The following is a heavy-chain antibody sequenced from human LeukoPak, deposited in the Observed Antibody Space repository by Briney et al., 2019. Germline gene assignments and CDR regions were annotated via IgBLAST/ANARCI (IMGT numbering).Heavy chain of an antibody. CDR1: GFTFSRYG. J-gene: IGHJ4*02. V-gene: IGHV3-30*18. CDR2: ISYDGSNK. Sequence: EGSLRLSCAASGFTFSRYGMHWVRQAPGKGLEWVAVISYDGSNKYYADSVKGRFTISRDNSKNAVYLQMNSLRAEDTAVYYCAKVFIDMVSPTHYFDYWGQGTLVTVSS. D-gene: IGHD3-10*01. CDR3: AKVFIDMVSPTHYFDY.